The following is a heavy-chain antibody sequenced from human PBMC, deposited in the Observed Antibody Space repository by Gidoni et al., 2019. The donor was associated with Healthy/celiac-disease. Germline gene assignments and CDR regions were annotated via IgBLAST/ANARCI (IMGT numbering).Heavy chain of an antibody. Sequence: EVQLVESGGGLVQHGRSLRLACADSGFTFDEYAMHWVRQAPGKGRDCVSSISWNSGSIGYAGSVRGRFTISRDNAKNSLYLQMNSLRADDTALYYCAKDNLAYCSSTSCYPEYFQHWGQGTLVTVSS. CDR3: AKDNLAYCSSTSCYPEYFQH. CDR2: ISWNSGSI. CDR1: GFTFDEYA. J-gene: IGHJ1*01. D-gene: IGHD2-2*01. V-gene: IGHV3-9*01.